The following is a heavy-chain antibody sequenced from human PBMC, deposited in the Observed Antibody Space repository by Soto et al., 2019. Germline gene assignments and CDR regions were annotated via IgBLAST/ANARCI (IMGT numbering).Heavy chain of an antibody. CDR3: AKDKKGGIAAAGTYYYYYGMDV. Sequence: PGGSLRLSCAASGFTFSSYGMHWVRQAPGKGLEWVAVISYDGSNKYYADSVKGRFTISRDNSKNTLYLQMNSLRAEDTAVYYCAKDKKGGIAAAGTYYYYYGMDVWGQGTTVTVSS. CDR1: GFTFSSYG. D-gene: IGHD6-13*01. V-gene: IGHV3-30*18. CDR2: ISYDGSNK. J-gene: IGHJ6*02.